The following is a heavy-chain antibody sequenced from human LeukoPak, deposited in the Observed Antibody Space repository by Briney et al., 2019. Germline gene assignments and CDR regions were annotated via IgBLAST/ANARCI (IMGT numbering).Heavy chain of an antibody. D-gene: IGHD1-1*01. CDR3: ARDSDNWNEFNAFDI. CDR1: GYTFPSYG. V-gene: IGHV1-18*01. Sequence: GSVKVACKASGYTFPSYGIRRVLQAPAQGLEWRVCISAYNGNTNYAQNLQGRVTTTTDTSTSTGYMELRSLRSDDTAVYYCARDSDNWNEFNAFDIWGQGTMVTVSS. CDR2: ISAYNGNT. J-gene: IGHJ3*02.